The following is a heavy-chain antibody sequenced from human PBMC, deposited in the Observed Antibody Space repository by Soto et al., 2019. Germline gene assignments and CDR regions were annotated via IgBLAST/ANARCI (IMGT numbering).Heavy chain of an antibody. CDR1: GFTFSSYG. J-gene: IGHJ6*02. Sequence: VGSLRLSCAASGFTFSSYGMHWVRQAPGKGLEWVAVISYDGSNKYYADSVKGRFTISRDNSKNTLYLQMNSLRAEDTAVYYCAKESLRFRKHYGMDVWGQGTTVTVAS. D-gene: IGHD3-3*01. CDR3: AKESLRFRKHYGMDV. V-gene: IGHV3-30*18. CDR2: ISYDGSNK.